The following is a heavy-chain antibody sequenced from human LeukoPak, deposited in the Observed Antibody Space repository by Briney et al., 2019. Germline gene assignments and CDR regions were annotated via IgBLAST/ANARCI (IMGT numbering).Heavy chain of an antibody. D-gene: IGHD3/OR15-3a*01. Sequence: PSETLSLTCTVSGGSISSYYWSWIRQSPGKGLEWIGYIYYSGTTKYNPSLESRVTMSVDTSKNQFSLKLNFVTAADTAVYYCARVGSGYDFFDYWGQGTLVTVSS. J-gene: IGHJ4*02. CDR3: ARVGSGYDFFDY. V-gene: IGHV4-59*12. CDR1: GGSISSYY. CDR2: IYYSGTT.